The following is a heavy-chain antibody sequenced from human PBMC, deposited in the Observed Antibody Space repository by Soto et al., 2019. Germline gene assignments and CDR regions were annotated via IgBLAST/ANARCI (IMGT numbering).Heavy chain of an antibody. J-gene: IGHJ6*02. CDR1: GGSFSGYY. V-gene: IGHV4-34*01. Sequence: SSETLSLTCAVYGGSFSGYYWSWIRQPPGKGLEWIGEINHSGSTNYNPSLKSRVTISVDTSKNQFSLKLSSVTAADTAVYYCARGGGITGTTFYLYYYGMDVWGQGTTVTVSS. CDR3: ARGGGITGTTFYLYYYGMDV. D-gene: IGHD1-20*01. CDR2: INHSGST.